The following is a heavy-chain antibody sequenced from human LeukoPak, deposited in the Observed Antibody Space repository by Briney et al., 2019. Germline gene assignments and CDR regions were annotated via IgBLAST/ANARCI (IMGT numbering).Heavy chain of an antibody. D-gene: IGHD5-24*01. CDR1: GGTFSSYT. V-gene: IGHV1-69*02. CDR3: ARVPNYSYYYYYMDV. CDR2: IIPILGIT. J-gene: IGHJ6*03. Sequence: SVKVSCKASGGTFSSYTISWVRQAPGQGLEWMGGIIPILGITNYAQKFQGRVTITADKSTSTAYMELSSLRSEDTAVYYCARVPNYSYYYYYMDVWGKRSTVNVSS.